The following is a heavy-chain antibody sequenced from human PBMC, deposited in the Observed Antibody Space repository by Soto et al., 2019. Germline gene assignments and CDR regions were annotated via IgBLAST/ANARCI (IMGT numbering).Heavy chain of an antibody. Sequence: ASVKVSYKASGYTFTGYYMHWVRQAPGQGLEWMGWINPNSGGTNYAQKFQGWVTMTRDTSISTAYMELSRLRSDDTAVYYCARNPFGYYDSSGYYEYYYGMDVWGQGTTVTVSS. CDR2: INPNSGGT. CDR3: ARNPFGYYDSSGYYEYYYGMDV. CDR1: GYTFTGYY. V-gene: IGHV1-2*04. J-gene: IGHJ6*02. D-gene: IGHD3-22*01.